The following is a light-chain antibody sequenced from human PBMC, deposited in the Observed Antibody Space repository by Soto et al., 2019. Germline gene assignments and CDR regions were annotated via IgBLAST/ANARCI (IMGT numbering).Light chain of an antibody. V-gene: IGKV1-5*03. Sequence: DIQMPQSPSTLSGSVGDRFTITCRASQTISSWLAWYQQKPGKATKLLIYKASTLKSGVPSRFSGSGSGTEFTLTISSLQPDDFATYYCQHYNSYSEAFGQGNKVDIK. CDR3: QHYNSYSEA. CDR2: KAS. CDR1: QTISSW. J-gene: IGKJ1*01.